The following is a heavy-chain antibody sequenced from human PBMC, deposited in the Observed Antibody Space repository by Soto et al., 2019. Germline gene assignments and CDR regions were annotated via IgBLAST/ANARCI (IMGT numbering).Heavy chain of an antibody. Sequence: QITLNESGPTQVKPRQTLTLTCTFSGFSLTTSGVGVGWIRQSPGKAPERLALIYWDDDKRYSPSLKSRLTITNDTSKNPLVLTMADLDPADTATYYCAHRVLRTVFGLVTTTAIYFDFWGQGTPVAVSS. J-gene: IGHJ4*02. CDR3: AHRVLRTVFGLVTTTAIYFDF. V-gene: IGHV2-5*02. D-gene: IGHD3-3*01. CDR1: GFSLTTSGVG. CDR2: IYWDDDK.